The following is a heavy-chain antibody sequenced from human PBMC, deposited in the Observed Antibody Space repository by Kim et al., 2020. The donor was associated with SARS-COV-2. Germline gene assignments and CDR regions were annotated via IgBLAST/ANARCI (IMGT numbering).Heavy chain of an antibody. CDR2: INPADSDT. CDR3: ARLPHWSGRSSPLDP. Sequence: GESLKISCKGSGYSFTSYWIGWVRQMPGKGLEWMGIINPADSDTRYSPSFQGQVTISVDKSISTAYLQWSSLKASDTAMYYCARLPHWSGRSSPLDPWGQGTLVTVSS. D-gene: IGHD3-3*01. J-gene: IGHJ5*02. CDR1: GYSFTSYW. V-gene: IGHV5-51*01.